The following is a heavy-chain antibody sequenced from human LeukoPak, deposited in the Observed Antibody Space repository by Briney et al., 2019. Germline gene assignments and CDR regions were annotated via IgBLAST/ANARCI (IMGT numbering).Heavy chain of an antibody. CDR1: GYTLTDYY. Sequence: ASVKVSCKASGYTLTDYYMHWVRQAPGQGLEWMGRINPNSGGTNYAQKFQGRVTMTRDTSISTVYMELSRLRSDDTAVYYCARGMVRGVIIKGIYYGMDVWGQGTTVTVSS. CDR2: INPNSGGT. V-gene: IGHV1-2*06. J-gene: IGHJ6*02. CDR3: ARGMVRGVIIKGIYYGMDV. D-gene: IGHD3-10*01.